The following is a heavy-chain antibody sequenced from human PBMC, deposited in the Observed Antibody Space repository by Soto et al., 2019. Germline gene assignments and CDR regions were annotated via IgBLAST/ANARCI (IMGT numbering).Heavy chain of an antibody. Sequence: PSETLSLTCTVSGGSISSGDYYWSWIRQPPGKGLEWIGYIYYSGSTYYNPSLKSRVTISVDTSKNQFSLKLSSVTAADTAVYYCAREVAAGTLHFDYWGQGTLVTVSS. V-gene: IGHV4-30-4*01. CDR1: GGSISSGDYY. CDR2: IYYSGST. J-gene: IGHJ4*02. CDR3: AREVAAGTLHFDY. D-gene: IGHD6-13*01.